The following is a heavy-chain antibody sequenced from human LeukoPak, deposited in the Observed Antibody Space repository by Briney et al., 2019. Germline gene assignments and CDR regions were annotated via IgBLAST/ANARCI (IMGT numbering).Heavy chain of an antibody. V-gene: IGHV3-7*01. D-gene: IGHD3-22*01. Sequence: PGGSLRLSCAASGFTFSSYWMSWVRQAPGKGLEWVANIKQDGSEKYYVDSVKGRFTISRDNAKNSLYLQMNSLRAEDTAVYYCARDLRGAGQQYYYDSSGYYSDAFDIWGQGTLVTVSS. CDR3: ARDLRGAGQQYYYDSSGYYSDAFDI. J-gene: IGHJ3*02. CDR1: GFTFSSYW. CDR2: IKQDGSEK.